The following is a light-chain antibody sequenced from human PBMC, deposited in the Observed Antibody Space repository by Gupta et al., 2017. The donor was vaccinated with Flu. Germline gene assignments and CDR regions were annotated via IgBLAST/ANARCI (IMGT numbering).Light chain of an antibody. CDR1: QTVSSSY. Sequence: GQRATLSCRASQTVSSSYLAWYQHKPGQAPRLLIYGASSRATGIPDRFSGSGSGTDFTLAISRLEPEDFAVYYCQLYGTSRTFGQGTKVEIK. J-gene: IGKJ1*01. V-gene: IGKV3-20*01. CDR3: QLYGTSRT. CDR2: GAS.